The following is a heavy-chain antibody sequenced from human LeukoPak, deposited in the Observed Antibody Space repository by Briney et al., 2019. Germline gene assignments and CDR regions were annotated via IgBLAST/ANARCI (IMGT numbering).Heavy chain of an antibody. CDR3: ARSLLVVPDASGEHDAFDM. CDR1: GYTFTSYG. Sequence: ASVKVSCKASGYTFTSYGISWVRQAPGQGLEWMGWISAYNGYTNYAQKFQFRVTMTTDTSTSTAYMELRSLTSDDTAVYYCARSLLVVPDASGEHDAFDMWGQGTMVTVSS. D-gene: IGHD2-8*02. J-gene: IGHJ3*02. CDR2: ISAYNGYT. V-gene: IGHV1-18*01.